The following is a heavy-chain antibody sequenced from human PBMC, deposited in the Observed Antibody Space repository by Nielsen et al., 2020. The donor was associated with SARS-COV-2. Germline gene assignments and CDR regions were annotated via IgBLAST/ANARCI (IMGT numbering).Heavy chain of an antibody. CDR2: ISWNSGSI. V-gene: IGHV3-9*01. Sequence: SLKISCAASGFTFDDYAMHWVRQAPGKGLEWVSGISWNSGSIGYADSVKGRFTISRDNAMNSLYLQMNSLRAEDTALYYCAKEPHLEYGDYLWGQGTLVTVSS. J-gene: IGHJ5*02. CDR3: AKEPHLEYGDYL. D-gene: IGHD4-17*01. CDR1: GFTFDDYA.